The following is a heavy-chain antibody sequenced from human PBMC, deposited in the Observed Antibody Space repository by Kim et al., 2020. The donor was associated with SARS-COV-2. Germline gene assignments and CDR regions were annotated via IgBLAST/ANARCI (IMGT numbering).Heavy chain of an antibody. CDR3: ARGLRPFNYYDSSGYYGIDY. D-gene: IGHD3-22*01. CDR2: IWYDGSNK. CDR1: GFTFSSYG. J-gene: IGHJ4*02. V-gene: IGHV3-33*08. Sequence: GGSLRLSCAASGFTFSSYGMHWVRQAPGKGLEWVAVIWYDGSNKYYADSVKGRFTISRDNSKNTLYLQMNSLRAEDTAVYYCARGLRPFNYYDSSGYYGIDYWGQGTLVTVSS.